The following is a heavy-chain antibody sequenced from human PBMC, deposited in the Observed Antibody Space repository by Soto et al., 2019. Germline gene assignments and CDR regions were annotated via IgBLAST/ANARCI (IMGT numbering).Heavy chain of an antibody. CDR1: GFTFSGSA. CDR3: TRHEDFWSGLKLGWNYYYMDV. CDR2: IRSKANSYAT. V-gene: IGHV3-73*01. Sequence: EVQLVESGGGFVQPGGSLKLSCAASGFTFSGSAMHWVRQASGKGLEWVGRIRSKANSYATAYAASVKGRFTISRDDSKNTAYLKMNSLKTEDTAVYYCTRHEDFWSGLKLGWNYYYMDVWGKGTTVTVSS. J-gene: IGHJ6*03. D-gene: IGHD3-3*01.